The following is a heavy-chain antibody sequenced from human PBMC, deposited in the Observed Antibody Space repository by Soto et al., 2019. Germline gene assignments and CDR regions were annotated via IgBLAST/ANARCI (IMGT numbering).Heavy chain of an antibody. CDR2: VISLFGTA. D-gene: IGHD4-17*01. CDR3: AREVGYGDFSAALLD. J-gene: IGHJ4*02. CDR1: GGTFSSHS. Sequence: SVKVSCKASGGTFSSHSINWVRQAPGQGLERMGGVISLFGTANYAHNFKGRVTITADQSTSTAYMELNSLRSDDTAVYYCAREVGYGDFSAALLDWGQGTLVTVSS. V-gene: IGHV1-69*13.